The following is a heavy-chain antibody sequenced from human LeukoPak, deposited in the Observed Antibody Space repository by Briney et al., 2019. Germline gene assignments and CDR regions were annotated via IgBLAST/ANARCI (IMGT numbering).Heavy chain of an antibody. CDR1: GGTFSTYA. J-gene: IGHJ3*02. Sequence: ASVKVSCTGSGGTFSTYATSWVRQAPGKGLEWMGGFDPEDGETIYAQKFQGRVTMTEDTSTDTAYMELSSLRSEDTAVYYCATDSSRYHDAFEMWAQRPMVTVSS. D-gene: IGHD3-22*01. CDR3: ATDSSRYHDAFEM. V-gene: IGHV1-24*01. CDR2: FDPEDGET.